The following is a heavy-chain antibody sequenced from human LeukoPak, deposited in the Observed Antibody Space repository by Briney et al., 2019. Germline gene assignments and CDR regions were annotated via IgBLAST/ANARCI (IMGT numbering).Heavy chain of an antibody. CDR1: GFTFSSYG. J-gene: IGHJ6*03. V-gene: IGHV3-23*01. CDR3: AKVSVTTVTTYYYYMDV. CDR2: ISGSGGST. D-gene: IGHD4-17*01. Sequence: GGSLRLSCAASGFTFSSYGMSWVRQAPGKGLEWVSAISGSGGSTYYADSVKGRFTISRDNSKNTLYLQMNSLRAEDTAVYYCAKVSVTTVTTYYYYMDVWGKGTTVTISS.